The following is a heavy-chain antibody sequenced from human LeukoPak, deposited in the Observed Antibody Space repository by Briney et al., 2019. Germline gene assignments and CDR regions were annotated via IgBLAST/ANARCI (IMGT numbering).Heavy chain of an antibody. CDR1: GFTFSTYA. V-gene: IGHV3-23*01. CDR3: AKWDSYNNFCSGYYIY. J-gene: IGHJ4*02. Sequence: GGSLRLSCAASGFTFSTYAMSWVRQPPRKGLEWVSLISASGGSTFYADSVKGRFTISRDNSKNTLYLQVNSLRAEDTAVYYCAKWDSYNNFCSGYYIYWGQGTLVTVSS. CDR2: ISASGGST. D-gene: IGHD3-3*01.